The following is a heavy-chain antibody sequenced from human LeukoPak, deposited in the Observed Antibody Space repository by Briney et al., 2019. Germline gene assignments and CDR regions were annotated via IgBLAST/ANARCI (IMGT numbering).Heavy chain of an antibody. D-gene: IGHD2-15*01. V-gene: IGHV1-18*01. CDR3: ARVVGYCSGGSCYLWAFDI. CDR1: GYTFTSYG. Sequence: ASVTVSCKASGYTFTSYGISWVRQAPGQGLEWMGWISAYNGNTNYAQKLQGRVTMTTDTSTSTAYMELRSLRSDDTAVYYCARVVGYCSGGSCYLWAFDIWGQGTMVTVSS. J-gene: IGHJ3*02. CDR2: ISAYNGNT.